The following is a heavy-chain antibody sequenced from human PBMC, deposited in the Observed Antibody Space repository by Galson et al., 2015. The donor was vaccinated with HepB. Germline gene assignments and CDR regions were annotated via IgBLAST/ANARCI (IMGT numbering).Heavy chain of an antibody. D-gene: IGHD5-24*01. Sequence: SLRLSCAASGFTFSRYSMNWVRQAPGKGLDWVSSIDSSSTYIYCADSVRGRFTISRHNAKNSLYLQMNSLRAEDTAVYYCARDEILGDGDAFDIWGQRTLVTVSS. V-gene: IGHV3-21*01. CDR3: ARDEILGDGDAFDI. J-gene: IGHJ3*02. CDR2: IDSSSTYI. CDR1: GFTFSRYS.